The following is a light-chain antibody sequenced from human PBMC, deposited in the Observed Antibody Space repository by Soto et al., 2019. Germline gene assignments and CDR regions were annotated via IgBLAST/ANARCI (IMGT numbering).Light chain of an antibody. CDR3: AAWDDSLSGWV. CDR2: SNN. V-gene: IGLV1-47*02. Sequence: QSALTQPPSASGTPGQRVTISCSGSSSNIGSNYVYWYQQLPGTAPKLLIYSNNQRPSGVPDRFSCSKSGTSASLAISGLRSADEADYYCAAWDDSLSGWVFGGGTKLTVL. CDR1: SSNIGSNY. J-gene: IGLJ3*02.